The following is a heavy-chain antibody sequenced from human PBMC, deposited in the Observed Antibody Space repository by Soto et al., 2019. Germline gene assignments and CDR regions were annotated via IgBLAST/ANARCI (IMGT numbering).Heavy chain of an antibody. CDR2: IYYSGST. V-gene: IGHV4-59*01. J-gene: IGHJ4*02. CDR3: ARVRTMRAYYYFDY. Sequence: SETLSLTCTVSGGSISSYYWSWIRQPPGKGLEWIGYIYYSGSTNYNPSLKSRVTISVDTSKNQFSLKLSSVTAADTAVYYCARVRTMRAYYYFDYWGQGTLVTVSS. D-gene: IGHD3-22*01. CDR1: GGSISSYY.